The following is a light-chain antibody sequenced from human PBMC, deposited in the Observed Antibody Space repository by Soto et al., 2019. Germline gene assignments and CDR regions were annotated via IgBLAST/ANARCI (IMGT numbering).Light chain of an antibody. CDR1: QTISSW. Sequence: DIQMTQSPSTLSGSVGDRVTITCRASQTISSWLAWYQQKPGEAPKLLIYAASSLQGGVPSRFSGSGSGTHFTLTISSLQPEDSATYYCQQSYSTLWTFGQGTKVDIK. J-gene: IGKJ1*01. CDR3: QQSYSTLWT. CDR2: AAS. V-gene: IGKV1-5*01.